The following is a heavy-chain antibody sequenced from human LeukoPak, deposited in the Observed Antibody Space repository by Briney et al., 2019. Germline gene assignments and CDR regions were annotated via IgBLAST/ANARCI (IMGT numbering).Heavy chain of an antibody. Sequence: SETLSLTCTVSGGSISSSDYYWGWIRQPPGKGLEWIGSIYYTGSTYYNPSLQSRVSISVDTSKNQFSLKLSSVTAADTAVYYCASQTVNWGQGTLVTVSS. CDR2: IYYTGST. J-gene: IGHJ4*02. CDR1: GGSISSSDYY. CDR3: ASQTVN. V-gene: IGHV4-39*01. D-gene: IGHD1-1*01.